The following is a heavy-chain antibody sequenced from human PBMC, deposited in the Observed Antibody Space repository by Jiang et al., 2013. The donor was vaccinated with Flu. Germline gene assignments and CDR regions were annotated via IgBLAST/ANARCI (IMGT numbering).Heavy chain of an antibody. CDR2: TYYRSKWSN. CDR3: ARGRVSAFDI. J-gene: IGHJ3*02. V-gene: IGHV6-1*01. Sequence: QTLSLTCAISGDSLSSSGVAWNWIRQSPSRGLEWLGRTYYRSKWSNDYAASVESRITINPDTSKNQFSLQLNSVTPEDTAVYYCARGRVSAFDIWGQGTMVTVSS. CDR1: GDSLSSSGVA. D-gene: IGHD5/OR15-5a*01.